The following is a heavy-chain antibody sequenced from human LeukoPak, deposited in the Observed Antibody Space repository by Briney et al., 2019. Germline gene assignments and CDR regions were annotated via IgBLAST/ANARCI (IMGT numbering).Heavy chain of an antibody. J-gene: IGHJ4*02. D-gene: IGHD2-21*01. Sequence: SETPSLTCTVSGGSISSYYWSWIRQPAGKGLEWIGRIYTSGSTNSNPSLKSRVTMSVDTSKNQFSLNLSSVAAADTAVYYCARGPYCGGDCYFDDWGQGTLVTVSS. CDR2: IYTSGST. CDR1: GGSISSYY. CDR3: ARGPYCGGDCYFDD. V-gene: IGHV4-4*07.